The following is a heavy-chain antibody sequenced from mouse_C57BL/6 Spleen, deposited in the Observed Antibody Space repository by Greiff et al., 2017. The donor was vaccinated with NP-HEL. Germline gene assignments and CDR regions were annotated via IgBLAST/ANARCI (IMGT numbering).Heavy chain of an antibody. D-gene: IGHD2-2*01. CDR2: IWSDGST. CDR1: GFSLTSYG. Sequence: QVQLQQSGPGLVAPSQSLSITCTVSGFSLTSYGVHWVRQPPGKGLEWLVVIWSDGSTTYNSALKSRLSISKDNSKSQVFLKMNSLQTDDTAMYYCASIYYGYDGGEFAYWGQGTLVTVSA. V-gene: IGHV2-6*03. J-gene: IGHJ3*01. CDR3: ASIYYGYDGGEFAY.